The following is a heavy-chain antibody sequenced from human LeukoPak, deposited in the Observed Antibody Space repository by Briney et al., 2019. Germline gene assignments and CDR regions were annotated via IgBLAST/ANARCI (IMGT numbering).Heavy chain of an antibody. CDR2: ISSNGGST. V-gene: IGHV3-64*01. D-gene: IGHD3-22*01. J-gene: IGHJ4*02. CDR3: ARLISYYYDSSGYLDY. CDR1: GFTFSSYA. Sequence: GGSLRLSCAASGFTFSSYAMHWVRQAPGKGLEYVSAISSNGGSTYYANSVKGRFTISRDNSKNTLYLQMGSLRAEDMAVYYCARLISYYYDSSGYLDYWGQGTLVTVSS.